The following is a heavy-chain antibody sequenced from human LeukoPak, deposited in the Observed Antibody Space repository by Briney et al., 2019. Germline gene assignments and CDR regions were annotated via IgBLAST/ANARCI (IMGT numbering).Heavy chain of an antibody. CDR3: ARASGYDLNCFDP. Sequence: ASETLSLTCTVSGCSISSYYWSWIRQPAGKGLEWIGRIYTSGNTNYNPSLQSRVTMSLDTSRNQFSLKLRSVTAADTAVYYSARASGYDLNCFDPWGQGTLVTVSS. D-gene: IGHD5-12*01. V-gene: IGHV4-4*07. CDR1: GCSISSYY. J-gene: IGHJ5*02. CDR2: IYTSGNT.